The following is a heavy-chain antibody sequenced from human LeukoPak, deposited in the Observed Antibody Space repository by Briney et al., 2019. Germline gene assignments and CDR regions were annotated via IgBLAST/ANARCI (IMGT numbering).Heavy chain of an antibody. CDR3: ASLGDSSGYQFDY. J-gene: IGHJ4*02. V-gene: IGHV5-51*01. CDR1: GYTFTTYW. Sequence: GESLKISCKASGYTFTTYWIGWVRQMPGKGLEWMGIIYPGDSDTRYSPSFQGQVTISADKSISTAYLQWSSLKASDTAMYYCASLGDSSGYQFDYWGQGTLVTVSS. D-gene: IGHD3-22*01. CDR2: IYPGDSDT.